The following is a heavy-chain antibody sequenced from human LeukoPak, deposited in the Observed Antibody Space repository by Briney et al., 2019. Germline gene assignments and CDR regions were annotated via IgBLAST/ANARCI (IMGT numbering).Heavy chain of an antibody. Sequence: GGSLRLSCAASGFTFSDYYMSWIRQAPGKGLEWVSYISSSGSTIYYADSVKGRFTISRDNAKNSLHLQMNSLRAEDTAVYYCARDGQDTAMAVFYYYYYMDVWGKGTTVTVSS. D-gene: IGHD5-18*01. J-gene: IGHJ6*03. CDR2: ISSSGSTI. CDR1: GFTFSDYY. CDR3: ARDGQDTAMAVFYYYYYMDV. V-gene: IGHV3-11*01.